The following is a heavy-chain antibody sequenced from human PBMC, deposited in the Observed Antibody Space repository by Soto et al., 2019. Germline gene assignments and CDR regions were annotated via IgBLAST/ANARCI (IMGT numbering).Heavy chain of an antibody. CDR3: ARSTWGTYRYPGDYYYGVDV. CDR1: GGTFSNFA. CDR2: IFPVSGTS. Sequence: QVQLVQSGAEVKRPGSSVKVSCQASGGTFSNFAFSWVRLAPGQGLQWMGGIFPVSGTSNIAQSLQGRVTITADESTTTIHMELRSLRSEDTAVYYCARSTWGTYRYPGDYYYGVDVWGQGTSVTVSS. D-gene: IGHD3-16*02. V-gene: IGHV1-69*01. J-gene: IGHJ6*02.